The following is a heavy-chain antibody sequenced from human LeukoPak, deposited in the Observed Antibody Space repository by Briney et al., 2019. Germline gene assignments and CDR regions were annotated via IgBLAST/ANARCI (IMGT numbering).Heavy chain of an antibody. CDR1: EFTFSRYW. V-gene: IGHV3-74*01. J-gene: IGHJ6*03. CDR3: AKGGGGTNYYYMDV. D-gene: IGHD1-1*01. CDR2: INEDGTTT. Sequence: SGGSLRLSCADSEFTFSRYWMHWVRQAPGEGLVWVSRINEDGTTTNYADSVKGRFTISRDNAKNSLYLQMNSLRAEDMALYYRAKGGGGTNYYYMDVWGKGTTVTVSS.